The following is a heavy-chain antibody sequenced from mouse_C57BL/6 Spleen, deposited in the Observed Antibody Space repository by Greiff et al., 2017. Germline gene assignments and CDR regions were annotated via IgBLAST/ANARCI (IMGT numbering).Heavy chain of an antibody. CDR1: GYAFSSSW. D-gene: IGHD1-1*01. Sequence: VKLQQSGPELVKPGASVKISCKASGYAFSSSWMNWVKQRPGKGLEWIGRIYPGDGDTNYNGKFKGKATLTADKSSSTAYMQLSSLTSEDSAVYFCARDYYGSSYLEYFDVWGTGTTVTVSS. V-gene: IGHV1-82*01. CDR2: IYPGDGDT. CDR3: ARDYYGSSYLEYFDV. J-gene: IGHJ1*03.